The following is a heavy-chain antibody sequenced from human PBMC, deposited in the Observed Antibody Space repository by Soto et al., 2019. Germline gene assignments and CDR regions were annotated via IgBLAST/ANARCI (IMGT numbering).Heavy chain of an antibody. CDR1: GFTFSIYS. D-gene: IGHD6-13*01. V-gene: IGHV3-48*02. CDR3: ARGSSNLAYYFDF. CDR2: ITSSGTTV. J-gene: IGHJ4*02. Sequence: EVHLVESGGGLVQPGGSLRLSCAASGFTFSIYSLNWVRQAPGKGLEWVSYITSSGTTVYYADSVRGRFTISRDNAKNSMYLQKNSLRDDDTAVYYGARGSSNLAYYFDFCGQGTLVTVSS.